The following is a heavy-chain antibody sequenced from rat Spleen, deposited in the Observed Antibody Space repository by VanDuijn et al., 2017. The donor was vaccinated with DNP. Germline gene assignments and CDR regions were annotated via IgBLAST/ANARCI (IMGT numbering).Heavy chain of an antibody. CDR2: IGSPAYAP. J-gene: IGHJ2*01. Sequence: EVQLVESGGGLVQPGRSLKLSCAASGFTFSAYYMAWVRQAPAKGLEWVAYIGSPAYAPYYGDSVKGRFTIARDNAKSTRYLHMNSLRSEDMATYYCVRWNSGHFDYWGQGVMVTVSS. V-gene: IGHV5-22*01. CDR1: GFTFSAYY. CDR3: VRWNSGHFDY. D-gene: IGHD4-3*01.